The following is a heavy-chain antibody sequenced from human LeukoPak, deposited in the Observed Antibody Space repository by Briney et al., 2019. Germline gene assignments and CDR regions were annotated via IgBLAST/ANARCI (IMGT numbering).Heavy chain of an antibody. CDR1: GFSFSSYA. V-gene: IGHV3-30-3*01. Sequence: GGSLRLSCAASGFSFSSYAMHWVRQAPGKGLEWVAVISYDGSNKYYADSVKGRFTISRDNSKHTLFLQTNSLRAEDTAVFYCARDLGRYGGKTEFDYWGQGTLVTVSS. CDR2: ISYDGSNK. J-gene: IGHJ4*02. D-gene: IGHD4-23*01. CDR3: ARDLGRYGGKTEFDY.